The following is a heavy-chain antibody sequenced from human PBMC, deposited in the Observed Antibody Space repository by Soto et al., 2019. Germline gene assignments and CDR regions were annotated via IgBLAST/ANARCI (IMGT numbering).Heavy chain of an antibody. CDR1: GFTFAAYA. J-gene: IGHJ4*02. CDR3: VSWVSANLDK. CDR2: IDYYGTNR. D-gene: IGHD2-8*01. Sequence: GGSLRLSCAASGFTFAAYAMNWVRQTPGKGLEWVSTIDYYGTNRHYADSVKGRFTISRDKARNTVALQMSNLRAEDTALYYCVSWVSANLDKWGPGTLVTVSS. V-gene: IGHV3-23*05.